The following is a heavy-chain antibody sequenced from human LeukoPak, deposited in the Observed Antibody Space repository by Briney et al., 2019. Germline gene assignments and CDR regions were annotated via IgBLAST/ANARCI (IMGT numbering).Heavy chain of an antibody. CDR2: INPSGGST. Sequence: ASVKVSCKASGYTFTSYYMHWVRQASGQGLEWMGIINPSGGSTSYAQKFQGRVTITADESTSTAYMELSSLRSEDTAVYYCARAIDSSGYEDYWGQGTLVTVSS. V-gene: IGHV1-46*01. J-gene: IGHJ4*02. D-gene: IGHD3-22*01. CDR3: ARAIDSSGYEDY. CDR1: GYTFTSYY.